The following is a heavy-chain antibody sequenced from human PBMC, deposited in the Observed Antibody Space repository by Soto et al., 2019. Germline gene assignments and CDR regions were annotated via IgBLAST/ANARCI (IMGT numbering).Heavy chain of an antibody. CDR2: ISYDGSNK. Sequence: PGGSLRLSCAASGFTFSSYAMHWVRQAPGKGLEWVAVISYDGSNKYYADSVKGRFTISGDNSKNTLYLQMNSLRAEDTAVYYCARPLARITMVRGVHYGMDVWGQGTTVTVSS. V-gene: IGHV3-30-3*01. CDR1: GFTFSSYA. CDR3: ARPLARITMVRGVHYGMDV. D-gene: IGHD3-10*01. J-gene: IGHJ6*02.